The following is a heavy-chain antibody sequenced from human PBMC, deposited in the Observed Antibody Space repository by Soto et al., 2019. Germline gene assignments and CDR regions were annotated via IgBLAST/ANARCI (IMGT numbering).Heavy chain of an antibody. D-gene: IGHD5-12*01. V-gene: IGHV1-18*04. Sequence: QAQLVRSGAEVKKSGASVRFSCKASGYTLSNYGVTWVRQAPGQGLEWLGRVTPYKADTNSAQNLQGRVTMATDTSTNTAYLELRSLRSDDTAVYFCATDGPSNSGNLYAFDIWGQGTMVTVSA. CDR3: ATDGPSNSGNLYAFDI. CDR2: VTPYKADT. CDR1: GYTLSNYG. J-gene: IGHJ3*02.